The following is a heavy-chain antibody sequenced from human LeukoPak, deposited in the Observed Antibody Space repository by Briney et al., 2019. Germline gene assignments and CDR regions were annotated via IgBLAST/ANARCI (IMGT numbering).Heavy chain of an antibody. CDR3: GRAPYGPLDH. D-gene: IGHD3-10*01. Sequence: PSQTLSLTCTVSGDSISSGSYFWSWIRQPAGKGLEWIGRISTTGSTNYNPSLKSRISISAVTSKNQFSLSLTSVTAADTAVYYCGRAPYGPLDHWGQGILVTVSS. CDR2: ISTTGST. V-gene: IGHV4-61*02. CDR1: GDSISSGSYF. J-gene: IGHJ4*02.